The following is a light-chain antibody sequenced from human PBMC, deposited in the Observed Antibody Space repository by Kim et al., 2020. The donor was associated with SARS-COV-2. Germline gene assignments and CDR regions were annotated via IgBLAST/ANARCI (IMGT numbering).Light chain of an antibody. Sequence: GQSITISCTGTSSDVGGYNYVSWYQQHPGKAPKLMIYDVSNLPSGVSNRFSGSKSGNTASLTISGLQAEDEADYYCSSYTSSSTVVFGGGTQLTVL. V-gene: IGLV2-14*03. CDR1: SSDVGGYNY. CDR2: DVS. CDR3: SSYTSSSTVV. J-gene: IGLJ2*01.